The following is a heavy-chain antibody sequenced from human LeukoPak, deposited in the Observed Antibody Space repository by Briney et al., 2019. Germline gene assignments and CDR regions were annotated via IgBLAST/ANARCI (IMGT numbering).Heavy chain of an antibody. CDR2: LDPGDGET. V-gene: IGHV1-24*01. CDR1: GYTLAELS. Sequence: ASVKVSCKVYGYTLAELSMHWVRQAPGKGLEWMGRLDPGDGETIYAPKFQGRVTMTEDTSTDTAYMELSSLRSEDTAVYYCATEKGNPYSSSAAIMDVWGQGSTVTVSS. D-gene: IGHD6-6*01. CDR3: ATEKGNPYSSSAAIMDV. J-gene: IGHJ6*02.